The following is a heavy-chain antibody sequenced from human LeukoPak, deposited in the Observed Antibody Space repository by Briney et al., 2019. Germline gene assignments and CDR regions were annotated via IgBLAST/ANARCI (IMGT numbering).Heavy chain of an antibody. CDR1: GFTFSSYW. V-gene: IGHV3-7*01. D-gene: IGHD4-17*01. CDR2: IKQDGSEK. J-gene: IGHJ5*02. Sequence: GGSLRLSCAASGFTFSSYWMSWVREAPGKGLEWVASIKQDGSEKYYVDSVKGRFTISRDNAKNSLYLQMNSLRAEDTALYYCARAPGEGWFDPWGQGTLVTVSS. CDR3: ARAPGEGWFDP.